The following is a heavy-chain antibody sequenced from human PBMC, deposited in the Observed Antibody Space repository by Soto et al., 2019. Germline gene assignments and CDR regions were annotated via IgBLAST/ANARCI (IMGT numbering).Heavy chain of an antibody. V-gene: IGHV1-69*02. CDR3: ARNYYSSEFTGAFDI. Sequence: QVQLVQSGAEVKKPGSSVKVSCKASGGTFSSYTISWVRQAPGQGLAWMGRIIPILGIANYAQKFQGRVTITADKSTSTAYTELSSLRSEDTAVYYCARNYYSSEFTGAFDIWGQGTMVTVSS. CDR2: IIPILGIA. J-gene: IGHJ3*02. D-gene: IGHD6-19*01. CDR1: GGTFSSYT.